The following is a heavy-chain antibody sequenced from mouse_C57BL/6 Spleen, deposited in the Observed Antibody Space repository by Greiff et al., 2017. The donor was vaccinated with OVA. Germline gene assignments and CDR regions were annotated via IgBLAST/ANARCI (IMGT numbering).Heavy chain of an antibody. D-gene: IGHD1-1*01. Sequence: VQLQQSGPELVKPGASVKMSCKASGYTFTDYNMHWVKQSNGKSLEWIGYINPNNGGTSYNQKFKGKATLTVNKSSSTAYMELRSLTSEDSAVYYCARDYGSSYWYFDVWGTGTTVTVSS. J-gene: IGHJ1*03. V-gene: IGHV1-22*01. CDR2: INPNNGGT. CDR3: ARDYGSSYWYFDV. CDR1: GYTFTDYN.